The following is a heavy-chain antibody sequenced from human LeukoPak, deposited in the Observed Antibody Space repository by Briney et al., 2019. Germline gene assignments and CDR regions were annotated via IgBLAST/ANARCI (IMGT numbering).Heavy chain of an antibody. CDR1: GGSFSGYY. J-gene: IGHJ6*02. D-gene: IGHD3-3*01. V-gene: IGHV4-34*01. CDR3: ARGRGIFGVVLNSYYSYGMDV. Sequence: SETLSLTCAVYGGSFSGYYWSWIRQPPGKGLEWIGEINHSGSTNYNPSLERRGTISVDTCQTTFSMKLSYVTAADPVVYYCARGRGIFGVVLNSYYSYGMDVWGQGTPVTVSS. CDR2: INHSGST.